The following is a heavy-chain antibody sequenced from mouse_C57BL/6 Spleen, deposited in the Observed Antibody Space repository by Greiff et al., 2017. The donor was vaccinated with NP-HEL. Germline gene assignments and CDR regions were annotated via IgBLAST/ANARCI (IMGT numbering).Heavy chain of an antibody. CDR2: IYPGSGST. J-gene: IGHJ4*01. CDR3: ARATTTVVATGAMDY. CDR1: GYTFTSYW. D-gene: IGHD1-1*01. Sequence: QVQLQQPGAELVKPGASVKMSCKASGYTFTSYWITWVKQRPGQGLEWIGDIYPGSGSTNYNEKFKSKATLTVATSSSTAYMQLSSLTSEDSAGYYCARATTTVVATGAMDYWGQGTSVTVSS. V-gene: IGHV1-55*01.